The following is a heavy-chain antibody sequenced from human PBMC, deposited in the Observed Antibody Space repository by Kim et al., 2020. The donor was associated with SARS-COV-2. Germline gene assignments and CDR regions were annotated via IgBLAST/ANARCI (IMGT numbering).Heavy chain of an antibody. CDR2: IKSKSDGGTA. Sequence: GGSLRLSCAVSGIPFSNAWFNWVRQAPGKGLEWVGRIKSKSDGGTADLAATVKGRFAISRDDSKNTLYLLMNSLRTDDSAVYYCTTVSMRWGQGTLVTV. CDR3: TTVSMR. D-gene: IGHD2-2*01. V-gene: IGHV3-15*01. CDR1: GIPFSNAW. J-gene: IGHJ4*02.